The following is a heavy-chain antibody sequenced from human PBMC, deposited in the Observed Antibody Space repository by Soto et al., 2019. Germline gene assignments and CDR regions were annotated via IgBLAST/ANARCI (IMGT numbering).Heavy chain of an antibody. Sequence: QVQLVQSGAEVKKPGSSVKVSCKASGGTFSSYTISWVRQAPGQGLEWMGRIIPILGIANYAQKFQGRVTMTADKSTSTAYMELSSPRSEDTAVYYCARGGYCSGGSCYRDYYYYYMDVWGKGTTVTVSS. V-gene: IGHV1-69*02. D-gene: IGHD2-15*01. J-gene: IGHJ6*03. CDR3: ARGGYCSGGSCYRDYYYYYMDV. CDR1: GGTFSSYT. CDR2: IIPILGIA.